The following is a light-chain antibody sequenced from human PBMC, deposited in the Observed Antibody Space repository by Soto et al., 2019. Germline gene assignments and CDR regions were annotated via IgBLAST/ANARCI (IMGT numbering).Light chain of an antibody. CDR2: DAS. Sequence: DIQMTQAPSSLSASVGDGVTLTCRAGQDIRNFLAWFRQKHGAAPESLLYDASTLHSGVPSRFSRSGSGIEFTLTIISLQPEDFATYYCQQYYTYPTFGGGPGLRS. V-gene: IGKV1-16*01. CDR3: QQYYTYPT. CDR1: QDIRNF. J-gene: IGKJ4*01.